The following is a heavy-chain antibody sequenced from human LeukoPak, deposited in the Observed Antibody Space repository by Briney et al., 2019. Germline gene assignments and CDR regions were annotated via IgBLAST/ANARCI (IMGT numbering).Heavy chain of an antibody. CDR1: GDSISSTIYY. J-gene: IGHJ4*02. Sequence: SETLSLTCIVSGDSISSTIYYWGRIRQPPGKGLEWVGSVHYSGRTNYNPSLKSRVIISVDTSKNHFSLKLSSVTAADTAVYYCARHVGGSSDFGYWGQGTLVTVSS. CDR2: VHYSGRT. D-gene: IGHD1-26*01. CDR3: ARHVGGSSDFGY. V-gene: IGHV4-39*01.